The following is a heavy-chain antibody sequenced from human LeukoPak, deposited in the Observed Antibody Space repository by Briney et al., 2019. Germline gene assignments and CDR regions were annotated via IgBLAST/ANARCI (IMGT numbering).Heavy chain of an antibody. J-gene: IGHJ6*02. D-gene: IGHD3-3*01. Sequence: ASVKVSCKASGYTFTSYAIHWVRQAPGQRLEWMGWINAGNGDTKYSQTFQGRVTITRDTSASTVYMEVSSLRSEDTAVFYCVGGFWSDYYTGRYYVMDVWGQGTTVTVSS. CDR3: VGGFWSDYYTGRYYVMDV. CDR1: GYTFTSYA. CDR2: INAGNGDT. V-gene: IGHV1-3*01.